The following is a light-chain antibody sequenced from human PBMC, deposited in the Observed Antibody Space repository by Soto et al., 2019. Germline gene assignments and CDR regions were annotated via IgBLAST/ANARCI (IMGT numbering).Light chain of an antibody. V-gene: IGKV2D-29*01. CDR3: MQSIHLPIT. CDR2: DGS. Sequence: DIVMTQIPLSLSVTPGQPSSMSCNASQSLLHSDRKTYLYWYLQQTGQPPPLLIYDGSNRFSGVPDRFSGSGSGTDFTLKISRVVAEDVGVYYCMQSIHLPITFGQGTRLEIK. CDR1: QSLLHSDRKTY. J-gene: IGKJ5*01.